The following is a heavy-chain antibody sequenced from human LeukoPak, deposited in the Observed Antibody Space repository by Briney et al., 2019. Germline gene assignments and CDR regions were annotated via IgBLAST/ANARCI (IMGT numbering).Heavy chain of an antibody. Sequence: GASVKVPCKASGYTFTGYYMHWVRQAPGQGLEWMGWINPNSGGTNYAQKFQGRVTMTRDTSISTAYMELSRLRSDDTAVYYCAITSGYSSSWYEGWFDPWGQGTLVTVSS. CDR1: GYTFTGYY. D-gene: IGHD6-13*01. CDR2: INPNSGGT. J-gene: IGHJ5*02. V-gene: IGHV1-2*02. CDR3: AITSGYSSSWYEGWFDP.